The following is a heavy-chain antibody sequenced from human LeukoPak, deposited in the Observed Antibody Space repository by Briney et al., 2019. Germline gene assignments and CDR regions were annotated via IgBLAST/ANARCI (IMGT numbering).Heavy chain of an antibody. Sequence: SVKVSCKASGGTFSSYAISWVRQAPGQGLEWMGGIIPIFGTANYAQKFQGRVTITADESASTAYMELSSLRSEDTAVYYCARGRDSSGYYYYTKLGSDYWGQGTLVTVSS. CDR3: ARGRDSSGYYYYTKLGSDY. CDR2: IIPIFGTA. CDR1: GGTFSSYA. J-gene: IGHJ4*02. V-gene: IGHV1-69*13. D-gene: IGHD3-22*01.